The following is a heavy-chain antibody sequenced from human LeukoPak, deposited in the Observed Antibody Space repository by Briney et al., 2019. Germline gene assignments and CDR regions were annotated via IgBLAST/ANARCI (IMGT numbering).Heavy chain of an antibody. J-gene: IGHJ4*02. V-gene: IGHV1-2*02. CDR2: INPKIGDT. CDR1: GCTFFDYY. CDR3: ARGPGEYEFSY. D-gene: IGHD3-3*01. Sequence: ASVTVSCTSSGCTFFDYYLNWVRQVPGQGLQWMGWINPKIGDTKYAEKFHGRVTMTRDTSISTGYLELNSLTFDDTAVYYCARGPGEYEFSYWGQGTLVSVSS.